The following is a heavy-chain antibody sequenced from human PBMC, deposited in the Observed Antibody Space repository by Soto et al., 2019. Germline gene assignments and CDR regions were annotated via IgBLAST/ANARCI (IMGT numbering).Heavy chain of an antibody. CDR3: AKDQDYGDYPPILDY. J-gene: IGHJ4*02. CDR1: GFTFSSYA. V-gene: IGHV3-23*01. CDR2: ISGSGGST. D-gene: IGHD4-17*01. Sequence: EVQLLESGGGLVQPGGSLRLSCAASGFTFSSYAMSWVRQAPGKGLEWVSAISGSGGSTYYADSVKGRFTISRDNSKNKLYLQMNSLRAEDTAVYYCAKDQDYGDYPPILDYWGQGTLVTVSS.